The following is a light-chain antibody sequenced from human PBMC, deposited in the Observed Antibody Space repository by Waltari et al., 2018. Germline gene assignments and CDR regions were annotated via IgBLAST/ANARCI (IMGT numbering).Light chain of an antibody. V-gene: IGKV3-11*01. CDR1: QSVSRH. Sequence: EIVLTQSPATLSLSPGERATLSYRASQSVSRHLAWYQQKPGQAPRLLIYDASNRAPGIPLRFSGSGSGTDFTLTISSLEPEYFAVYYCQQRSTWPSLTFGGGTKVEIK. J-gene: IGKJ4*01. CDR3: QQRSTWPSLT. CDR2: DAS.